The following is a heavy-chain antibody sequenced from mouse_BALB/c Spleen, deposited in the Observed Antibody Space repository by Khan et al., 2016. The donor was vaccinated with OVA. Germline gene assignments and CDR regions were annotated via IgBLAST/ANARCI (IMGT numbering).Heavy chain of an antibody. V-gene: IGHV2-6-4*01. J-gene: IGHJ4*01. Sequence: QVQLQESGPGLVAPSQSLSITCTVSGFSLSRYNIHWVRQPPGKGLEWLGMIWGGGGTDYNSTLKIRLSISKDNTKNQCFLKMNSMQTDDTAMYYCARAYYKYDGYDAMDYWGQGTSVTVSS. CDR2: IWGGGGT. D-gene: IGHD2-14*01. CDR3: ARAYYKYDGYDAMDY. CDR1: GFSLSRYN.